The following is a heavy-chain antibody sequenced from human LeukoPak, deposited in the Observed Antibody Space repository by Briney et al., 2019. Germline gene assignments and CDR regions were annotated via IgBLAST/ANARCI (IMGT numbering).Heavy chain of an antibody. V-gene: IGHV3-30*18. J-gene: IGHJ3*02. CDR3: AKDGGTAMVTDAFDI. CDR1: RFTFSSYG. D-gene: IGHD5-18*01. CDR2: ISYDGSKK. Sequence: GGSLRLSCAASRFTFSSYGMHWVRQAPGKGLEWVAVISYDGSKKYYADSVKGRFTISRDDSENTLYLQMNSLRADDTAVYYCAKDGGTAMVTDAFDIWGQGTMVTVSS.